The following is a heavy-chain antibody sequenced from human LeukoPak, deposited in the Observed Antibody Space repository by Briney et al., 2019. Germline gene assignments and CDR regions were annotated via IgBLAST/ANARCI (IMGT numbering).Heavy chain of an antibody. J-gene: IGHJ4*02. CDR3: ARGPHGRIYDILTGFDY. V-gene: IGHV1-2*02. D-gene: IGHD3-9*01. CDR1: GYTFTGYY. CDR2: MNPYSGGT. Sequence: GASVKVSCKASGYTFTGYYMHWVRQAPGQGLEWMGWMNPYSGGTNYAQKFQGRVTMTRDTSISTAYMELSRLRSDDTAVYYCARGPHGRIYDILTGFDYWGQGTLVTVSS.